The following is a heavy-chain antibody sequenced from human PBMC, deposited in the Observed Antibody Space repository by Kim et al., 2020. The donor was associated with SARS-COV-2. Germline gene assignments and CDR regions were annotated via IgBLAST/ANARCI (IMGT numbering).Heavy chain of an antibody. D-gene: IGHD2-2*01. Sequence: GGSLRLSCAASGFTFSSYSMNWVRQAPGKGLEWVSYISSSSSTIYYADSVKGRFTISRDNAKNSLYLQMNSLRDEDTAVYYCARDLGGYCSSTSCSRSYGMDVWGQGTTVTVSS. CDR2: ISSSSSTI. CDR1: GFTFSSYS. CDR3: ARDLGGYCSSTSCSRSYGMDV. J-gene: IGHJ6*02. V-gene: IGHV3-48*02.